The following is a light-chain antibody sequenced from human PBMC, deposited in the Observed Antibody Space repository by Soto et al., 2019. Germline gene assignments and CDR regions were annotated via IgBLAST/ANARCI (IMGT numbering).Light chain of an antibody. V-gene: IGKV2-30*01. J-gene: IGKJ2*01. CDR2: KVS. CDR3: LQGTHWPYT. Sequence: DVVMTQSPLSLPVSLGQSASISCRSSQSLGYSNGDTHLNWFQQRPGQSPRRLIYKVSNRDSGVPDRFSGSGSGTDFTLKISRVEAEDVGVYYCLQGTHWPYTCGQGTKLEIK. CDR1: QSLGYSNGDTH.